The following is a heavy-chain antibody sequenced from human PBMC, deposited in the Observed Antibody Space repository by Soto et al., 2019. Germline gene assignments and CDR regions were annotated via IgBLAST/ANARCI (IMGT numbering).Heavy chain of an antibody. J-gene: IGHJ5*02. CDR3: ARDPVDGDAFFDS. Sequence: QVRLQESGAGLVQPSETLSLPCSIFGGSRSWYHWNWIRKTPGKGVERIGYFDNSGSPTSSSYLKCRVTISVEKSEKQSSLRLTSVTAADTAVDWCARDPVDGDAFFDSWGQGVLVTVSS. V-gene: IGHV4-59*01. D-gene: IGHD2-15*01. CDR1: GGSRSWYH. CDR2: FDNSGSP.